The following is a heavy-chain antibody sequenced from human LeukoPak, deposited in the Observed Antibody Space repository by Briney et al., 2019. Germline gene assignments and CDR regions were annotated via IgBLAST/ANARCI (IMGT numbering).Heavy chain of an antibody. CDR2: ISSSSSYI. D-gene: IGHD2-8*01. CDR1: GFTFSSYS. CDR3: ARAYIRLTGYFDY. V-gene: IGHV3-21*01. Sequence: GGSLRLSCAASGFTFSSYSMNWVRQAPGKGLEWVSSISSSSSYIYYADSVKGRFTISRDNAKNSLYLQMNSLRAEDTAVYYCARAYIRLTGYFDYWGQGTLVTVSS. J-gene: IGHJ4*02.